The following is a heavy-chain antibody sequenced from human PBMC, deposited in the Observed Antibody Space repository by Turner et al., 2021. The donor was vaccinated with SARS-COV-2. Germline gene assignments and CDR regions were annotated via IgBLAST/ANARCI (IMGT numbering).Heavy chain of an antibody. Sequence: QVQLVQSGAEVKKPGASVKVACTLSAYTLTELSMYWVRQAPGKGLEWMVGFDPEDGETIYAQKFQGRVTMTEDTSTATSYMELSSLRSEDTAVYYCATGYQLRVNWFDPWGQGTLVTVSS. CDR3: ATGYQLRVNWFDP. D-gene: IGHD2-2*01. CDR2: FDPEDGET. J-gene: IGHJ5*02. V-gene: IGHV1-24*01. CDR1: AYTLTELS.